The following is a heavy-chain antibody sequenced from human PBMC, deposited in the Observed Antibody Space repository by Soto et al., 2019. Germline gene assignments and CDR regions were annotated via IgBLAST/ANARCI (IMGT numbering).Heavy chain of an antibody. CDR1: GFTFSSYA. CDR2: ISGSGGST. Sequence: GGSLRLSCAASGFTFSSYAMSWVRQAPGKGLEWVSAISGSGGSTYYADSVKGRFTISRDNSKNTLYLQMNSLRAEDTAVYYCAKVGPLAHYYDSSGYSGYWGQGTLVTVSS. CDR3: AKVGPLAHYYDSSGYSGY. J-gene: IGHJ4*02. V-gene: IGHV3-23*01. D-gene: IGHD3-22*01.